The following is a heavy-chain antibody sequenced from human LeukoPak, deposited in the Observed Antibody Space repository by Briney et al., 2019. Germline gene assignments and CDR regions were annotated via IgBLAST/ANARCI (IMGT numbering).Heavy chain of an antibody. CDR1: GFTFSSYS. V-gene: IGHV3-48*04. CDR2: ISSSSSTI. J-gene: IGHJ4*02. D-gene: IGHD3-10*01. Sequence: GGSLRLSCAASGFTFSSYSMNWVRQAPGKGLEWVSYISSSSSTIYYADSVKGRFTISRDNAKNSLYLQMNSLRAEDTTVYYCAREYRGWGGVFDYWGQGTLVTVSS. CDR3: AREYRGWGGVFDY.